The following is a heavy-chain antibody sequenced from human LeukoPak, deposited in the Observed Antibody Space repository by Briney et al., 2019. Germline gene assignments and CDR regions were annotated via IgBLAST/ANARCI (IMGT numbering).Heavy chain of an antibody. J-gene: IGHJ4*02. CDR2: IIPIFGTA. CDR3: ASTNLYRSRSHLVEY. D-gene: IGHD1-1*01. Sequence: SVKVSCKASGGTFSSYAISWVRQAPGQGLEWMGGIIPIFGTANYAQKFQGRVTITADESTSTAYMELSSLRSEDTAVYYCASTNLYRSRSHLVEYWGQGTLVTVSS. V-gene: IGHV1-69*13. CDR1: GGTFSSYA.